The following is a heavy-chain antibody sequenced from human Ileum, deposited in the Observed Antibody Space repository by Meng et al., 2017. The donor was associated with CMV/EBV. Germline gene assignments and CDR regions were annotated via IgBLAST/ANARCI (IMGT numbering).Heavy chain of an antibody. Sequence: QVRVQVSGPRLWKPSETPCLPCTVSGGSISGYDWSGNRQSAGKGLEWIGRVHTSGSTDYNPSLKSRVTMSGDVSKNQFSLKLTSVTAADTAVYYCVKDRSNTWNKDWFDPWGQGTLVTVSS. CDR3: VKDRSNTWNKDWFDP. CDR1: GGSISGYD. D-gene: IGHD1/OR15-1a*01. CDR2: VHTSGST. V-gene: IGHV4-4*07. J-gene: IGHJ5*02.